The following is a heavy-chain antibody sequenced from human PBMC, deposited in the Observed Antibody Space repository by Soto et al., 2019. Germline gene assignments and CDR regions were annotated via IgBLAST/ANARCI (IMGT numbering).Heavy chain of an antibody. J-gene: IGHJ6*02. D-gene: IGHD3-3*01. V-gene: IGHV1-58*01. CDR3: AADLGDGVPKLYYGMDV. CDR1: GFTFTSSA. CDR2: IVVGSGNT. Sequence: SVKVSCKASGFTFTSSAVQWVRQARGQRLEWIGWIVVGSGNTNYAQKFQERVTITRDMSTSTAYMELSSLRSEDTAVYYCAADLGDGVPKLYYGMDVWGQGTTVTVSS.